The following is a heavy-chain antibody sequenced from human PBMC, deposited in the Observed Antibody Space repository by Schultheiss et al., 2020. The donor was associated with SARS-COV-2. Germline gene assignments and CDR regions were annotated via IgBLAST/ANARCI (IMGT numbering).Heavy chain of an antibody. CDR3: AKDQAIVVVPAAMGGDY. Sequence: GESLKISCAASGFTFSSYGMHWVRQAPGKGLEWVAVISYDGSNKYYADSVKGRFTISRDNSKNTLYLQMNSLRAEDTAVYYCAKDQAIVVVPAAMGGDYWGQGTLVTVSS. V-gene: IGHV3-30*18. CDR2: ISYDGSNK. D-gene: IGHD2-2*01. J-gene: IGHJ4*02. CDR1: GFTFSSYG.